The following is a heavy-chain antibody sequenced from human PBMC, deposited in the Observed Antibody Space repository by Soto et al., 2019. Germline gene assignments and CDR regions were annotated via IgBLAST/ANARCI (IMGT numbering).Heavy chain of an antibody. J-gene: IGHJ4*02. D-gene: IGHD2-15*01. CDR2: IIPIFGTA. CDR1: GGTFSSYA. V-gene: IGHV1-69*12. Sequence: QVQLVQSGAEVKKPGSSVKVSCKASGGTFSSYAISWVRQAPGQGLEWMGGIIPIFGTANYAQKFQGRVTITADESTWTAYMEQCRLRSEDTAVYYCARATVVAATTGGFDYWGPGTLVTVSS. CDR3: ARATVVAATTGGFDY.